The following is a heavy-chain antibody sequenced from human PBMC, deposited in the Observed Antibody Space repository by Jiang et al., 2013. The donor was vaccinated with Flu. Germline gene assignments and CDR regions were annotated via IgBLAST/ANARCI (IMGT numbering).Heavy chain of an antibody. V-gene: IGHV6-1*01. CDR2: TYYRSKWYN. CDR1: GDSVSSNSGA. J-gene: IGHJ4*02. D-gene: IGHD5-18*01. Sequence: QTLSLTCAISGDSVSSNSGAWNWIRQSPSRGLEWLGRTYYRSKWYNDYAVSVKSRITINPDTSKNQFSLQLNSVTPEDTAVYYCARGSDTALVTIFDSWGQGTLVTVSS. CDR3: ARGSDTALVTIFDS.